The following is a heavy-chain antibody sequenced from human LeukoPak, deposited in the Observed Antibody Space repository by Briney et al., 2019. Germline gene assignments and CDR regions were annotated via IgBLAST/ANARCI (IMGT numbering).Heavy chain of an antibody. J-gene: IGHJ4*02. D-gene: IGHD6-13*01. CDR3: ARGFSQNSSWRTIRVGPFDY. V-gene: IGHV4-34*01. CDR1: GGSFSGYY. Sequence: KTSETLSLTCAVYGGSFSGYYWSWIRQPPGKGLEWIGEINHSGSTNYNPSLKSRVTISVDTSKNQFSLKLSSVTAADTAVYYCARGFSQNSSWRTIRVGPFDYWGQGTLVTVSS. CDR2: INHSGST.